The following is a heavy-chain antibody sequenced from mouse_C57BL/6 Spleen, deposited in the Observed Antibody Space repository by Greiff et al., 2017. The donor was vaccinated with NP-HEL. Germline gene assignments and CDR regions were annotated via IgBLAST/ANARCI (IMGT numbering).Heavy chain of an antibody. CDR3: AGDYWGALGY. CDR2: ISSGSRTI. V-gene: IGHV5-17*01. CDR1: GFTFSDYG. J-gene: IGHJ4*01. Sequence: EVKLVESGGGLVKPGGSLKLSCAASGFTFSDYGMHWVRQAPEKGLEWVAYISSGSRTIYYADTVQGRFTISRCNAKNTPFLPMTSLRSEDTAMYYCAGDYWGALGYWGQGTSVTVSS. D-gene: IGHD1-1*01.